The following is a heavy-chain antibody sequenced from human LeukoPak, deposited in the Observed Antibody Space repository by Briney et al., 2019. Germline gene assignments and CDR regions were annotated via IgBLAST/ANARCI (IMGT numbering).Heavy chain of an antibody. D-gene: IGHD4-17*01. CDR2: ISYDGSNK. J-gene: IGHJ4*02. CDR3: AKLSTTVTNFDY. Sequence: GGSLRLSCAASGFTVSDNFVSWVRLAPGRGLEWVAVISYDGSNKYYADSVKGRFTISRDNSKNTLYLQMNSLRAEDTAVYYCAKLSTTVTNFDYWGQGTLVTVSS. CDR1: GFTVSDNF. V-gene: IGHV3-30*18.